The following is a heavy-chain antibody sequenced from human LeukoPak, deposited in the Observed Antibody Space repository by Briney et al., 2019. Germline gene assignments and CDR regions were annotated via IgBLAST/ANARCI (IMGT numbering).Heavy chain of an antibody. V-gene: IGHV4-59*01. J-gene: IGHJ4*02. CDR1: GGSISSYY. Sequence: SETLSLTCTVSGGSISSYYWSWIRQPPGKGLEWIGYIYYSGSTNYNPSLKSRVTISVDTSKNQFSLKLSSVTAADTAVYYCARGSITMVRGVIDNWGQGTLVTVSS. CDR2: IYYSGST. CDR3: ARGSITMVRGVIDN. D-gene: IGHD3-10*01.